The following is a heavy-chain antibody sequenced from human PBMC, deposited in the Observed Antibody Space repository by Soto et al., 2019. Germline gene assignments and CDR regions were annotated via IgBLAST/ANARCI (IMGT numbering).Heavy chain of an antibody. Sequence: QVQLQESGPGLVKPSGTLSLTCAVSGGSISSSNWWSWVRQPPGKGLEWIGEIYHSGSTNYNPSLKRRVTISVDKSNNQFSLKLSSVTASDTAVYYCARGGLIVVVIHSGGWFDPWGQGTLVTVSS. CDR3: ARGGLIVVVIHSGGWFDP. V-gene: IGHV4-4*02. D-gene: IGHD3-22*01. CDR1: GGSISSSNW. J-gene: IGHJ5*02. CDR2: IYHSGST.